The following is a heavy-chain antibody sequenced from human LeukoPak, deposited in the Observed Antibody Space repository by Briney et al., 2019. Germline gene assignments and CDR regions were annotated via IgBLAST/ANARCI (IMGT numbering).Heavy chain of an antibody. D-gene: IGHD3-22*01. Sequence: SETLSLTCTVSGGSISSSSYYWGWIRQPPGKGLEWIGSIYYSGSTYYNPSLKSRVTISVDTSKNQFSLKLSSVTAADTAVYYCARESYDSSGYYSVGWGQGTLVTVSS. J-gene: IGHJ4*02. V-gene: IGHV4-39*07. CDR1: GGSISSSSYY. CDR2: IYYSGST. CDR3: ARESYDSSGYYSVG.